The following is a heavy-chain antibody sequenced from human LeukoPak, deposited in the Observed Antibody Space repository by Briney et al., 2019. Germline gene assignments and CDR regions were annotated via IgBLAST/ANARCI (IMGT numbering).Heavy chain of an antibody. CDR1: GFTFSSYG. CDR3: ARDRSWSGYGDYSFDY. D-gene: IGHD4-17*01. J-gene: IGHJ4*02. Sequence: GGSLRLSCAASGFTFSSYGMHWVRQAPGKGLEWVSSISSSSSYIYYADSVKGRFTISRDNAKNSLYLQMNSLRAEDTAVYYCARDRSWSGYGDYSFDYWGQGTLVTVSS. CDR2: ISSSSSYI. V-gene: IGHV3-21*01.